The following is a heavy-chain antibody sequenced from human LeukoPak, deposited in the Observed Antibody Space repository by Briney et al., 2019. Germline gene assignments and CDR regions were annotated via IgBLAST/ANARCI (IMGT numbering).Heavy chain of an antibody. J-gene: IGHJ3*02. D-gene: IGHD3-22*01. CDR2: ISYDGSNK. CDR3: AKDSYYYDSSGPDPFDI. CDR1: GFTFSSYA. V-gene: IGHV3-30*04. Sequence: GGSLRLSCAASGFTFSSYAMHWVRQAPGKGLEWVAVISYDGSNKYYADSVKGRFTISRDNSKNTLYLQMNSLRAEDTAVYYCAKDSYYYDSSGPDPFDIWGQGTMVTVSS.